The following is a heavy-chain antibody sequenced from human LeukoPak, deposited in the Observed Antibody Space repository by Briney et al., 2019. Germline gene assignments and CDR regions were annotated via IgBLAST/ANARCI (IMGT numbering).Heavy chain of an antibody. CDR3: ARDHYCDSSGYYYGGY. D-gene: IGHD3-22*01. CDR1: GYTFTSYG. CDR2: ISAYNGNT. V-gene: IGHV1-18*01. J-gene: IGHJ4*02. Sequence: ASVKVSCKASGYTFTSYGISWVRQAPGQGLEWMGWISAYNGNTNYAQKLQGRVTMTPDTSTSTAYMELRSLRSDDTAVYYCARDHYCDSSGYYYGGYWGQGTLVTVSS.